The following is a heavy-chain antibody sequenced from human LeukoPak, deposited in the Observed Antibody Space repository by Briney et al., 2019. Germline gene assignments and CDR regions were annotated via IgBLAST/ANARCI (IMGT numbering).Heavy chain of an antibody. CDR3: ARLGFRGN. CDR1: GGSISSYY. V-gene: IGHV4-59*08. CDR2: IYYSGST. D-gene: IGHD2-2*03. Sequence: IPSETLSLPCTVSGGSISSYYWSWIRQPPGKGLEWIGYIYYSGSTNYNPSLKSRVTISVDTSKNQFSLKLSSVTAADTAVYYCARLGFRGNWGQGTLVTVSS. J-gene: IGHJ4*02.